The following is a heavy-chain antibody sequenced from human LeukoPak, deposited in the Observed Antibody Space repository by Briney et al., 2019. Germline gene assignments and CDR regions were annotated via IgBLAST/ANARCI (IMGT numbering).Heavy chain of an antibody. J-gene: IGHJ5*02. V-gene: IGHV5-51*01. D-gene: IGHD6-13*01. CDR3: ARPLAAAGPFDP. CDR1: GYXFTSYW. Sequence: GESLKISCNGSGYXFTSYWICWVRQMPGKGLEWMGIIYPGDSDTRYSPSFQGQVTISADKSISTAYLQWSSLKASDAAMYYCARPLAAAGPFDPWGQGTLVTVSS. CDR2: IYPGDSDT.